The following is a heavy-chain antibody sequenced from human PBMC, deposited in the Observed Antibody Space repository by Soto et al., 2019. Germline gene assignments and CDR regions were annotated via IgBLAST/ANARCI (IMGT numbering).Heavy chain of an antibody. CDR3: ARRGGGLWSEFDY. Sequence: QVQLVESGGGVVQPGMSLRLSCAASGFTFSNYGMHWVRQAPGKGLEWVAVIWYDGENRYYAESVKGRLTISRDNSKNTLYLQMNSLTAEDTAVYYCARRGGGLWSEFDYWVQGTLVTVSS. J-gene: IGHJ4*02. CDR2: IWYDGENR. CDR1: GFTFSNYG. V-gene: IGHV3-33*01. D-gene: IGHD2-15*01.